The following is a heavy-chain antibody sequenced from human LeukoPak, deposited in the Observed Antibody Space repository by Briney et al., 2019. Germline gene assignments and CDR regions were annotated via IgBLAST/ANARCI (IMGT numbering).Heavy chain of an antibody. CDR3: ARDPKIYCSGGSCYGGAFDI. J-gene: IGHJ3*02. Sequence: SETLSLTCTVSGGSISSGSYYWSWIRQPAGKGLEWIGRIYSSGSTNYNPSLKSRVTISVDTSKNQFSLKLSSVTAADTAVYYCARDPKIYCSGGSCYGGAFDIWGQGTMVTVSS. CDR2: IYSSGST. D-gene: IGHD2-15*01. V-gene: IGHV4-61*02. CDR1: GGSISSGSYY.